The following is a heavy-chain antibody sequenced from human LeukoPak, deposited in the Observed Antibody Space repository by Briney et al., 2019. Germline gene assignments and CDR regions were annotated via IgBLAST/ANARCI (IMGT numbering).Heavy chain of an antibody. CDR3: ARSAAGLVRFFDY. Sequence: SETLSLTRTVSGDSISRGGYYWSWIRQHSGKGLEWIGYIYYSGSTYYNPSLKSRVTISLDTSKNQFSLELSSVTVADTAVYYCARSAAGLVRFFDYWGQGTLVTVSS. J-gene: IGHJ4*02. CDR1: GDSISRGGYY. D-gene: IGHD6-19*01. V-gene: IGHV4-31*03. CDR2: IYYSGST.